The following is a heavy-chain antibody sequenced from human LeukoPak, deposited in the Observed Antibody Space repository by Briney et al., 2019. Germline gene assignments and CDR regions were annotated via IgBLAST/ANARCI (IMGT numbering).Heavy chain of an antibody. V-gene: IGHV7-4-1*02. J-gene: IGHJ5*02. CDR1: GYTFTSYD. CDR3: ARTVRGVIITGYWFDP. D-gene: IGHD3-10*01. Sequence: GASVKVSCKASGYTFTSYDINWVRQAPGQGLEWMGWINTNTGNPTYAQGFTGRFVFSLDTSVNTAYLQISSLKAEDTAVYYCARTVRGVIITGYWFDPWGQGTLVTVSS. CDR2: INTNTGNP.